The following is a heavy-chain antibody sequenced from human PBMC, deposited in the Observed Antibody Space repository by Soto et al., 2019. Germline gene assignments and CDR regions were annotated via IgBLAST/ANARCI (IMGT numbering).Heavy chain of an antibody. V-gene: IGHV3-30*02. D-gene: IGHD3-22*01. CDR2: IWYDGSNK. J-gene: IGHJ4*02. Sequence: PGGSLRLSCAASGFTFSSYGMHWVRQAPGKGLEWVAVIWYDGSNKYYADSVKGRFTISRDNSKNTLYLQMNSLRAEDTAVYYCAKARAYYYDSSALGDYWGQGTLVTVSS. CDR1: GFTFSSYG. CDR3: AKARAYYYDSSALGDY.